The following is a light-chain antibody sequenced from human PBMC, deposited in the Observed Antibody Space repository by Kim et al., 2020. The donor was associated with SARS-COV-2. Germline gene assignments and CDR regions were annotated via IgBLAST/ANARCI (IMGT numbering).Light chain of an antibody. J-gene: IGKJ2*01. Sequence: IVMTQSPATLSVSPGERATLSCRSSPSVSSNLAWYQQKPGQAPRLLIYGASTRATGIPARFSGSGSGTEFTLTISSLQSEDFAVYYCQQYNNWPPYTFGQGTKLEI. CDR1: PSVSSN. V-gene: IGKV3-15*01. CDR2: GAS. CDR3: QQYNNWPPYT.